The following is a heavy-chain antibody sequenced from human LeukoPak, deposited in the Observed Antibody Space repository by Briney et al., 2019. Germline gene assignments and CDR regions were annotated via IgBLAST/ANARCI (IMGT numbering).Heavy chain of an antibody. CDR3: ARDERGRDFDY. Sequence: GGSLRLSCAASGFTFSSYSMNWVRQAPGKGLEWVSSISSSTSYIYYADSVKGRFTISRDNAKNSLSLQMNSLRAEDTAVYYCARDERGRDFDYWGQGTLVTVSS. J-gene: IGHJ4*02. CDR1: GFTFSSYS. CDR2: ISSSTSYI. V-gene: IGHV3-21*01.